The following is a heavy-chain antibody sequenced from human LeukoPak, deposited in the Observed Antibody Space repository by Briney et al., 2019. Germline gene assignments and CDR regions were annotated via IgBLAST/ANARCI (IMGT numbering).Heavy chain of an antibody. CDR1: GYTFTDYQ. J-gene: IGHJ4*02. CDR3: ARLTGGSETN. CDR2: IHPNIGGR. V-gene: IGHV1-2*02. D-gene: IGHD1-14*01. Sequence: ASVKVSCKASGYTFTDYQIHWVRQAPGQGAEWMGWIHPNIGGRNYAQKFEGRVTMSRDTSISTVYMELSSLRSDDTAMYYCARLTGGSETNWGQGTLVTVSA.